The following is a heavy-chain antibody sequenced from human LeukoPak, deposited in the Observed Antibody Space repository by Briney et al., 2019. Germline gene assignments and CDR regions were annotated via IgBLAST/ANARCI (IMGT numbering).Heavy chain of an antibody. CDR2: IRSKGNSYAT. CDR1: GFSFSASA. CDR3: TSVSR. V-gene: IGHV3-73*01. D-gene: IGHD5/OR15-5a*01. Sequence: PGGSLRLSCAASGFSFSASAMHWVRQASGKGLEWVGRIRSKGNSYATEYGASVKGRFTISRDDSKSIAYLQMNSLKIEDTAVYYCTSVSRWGQGTLVTVSS. J-gene: IGHJ4*02.